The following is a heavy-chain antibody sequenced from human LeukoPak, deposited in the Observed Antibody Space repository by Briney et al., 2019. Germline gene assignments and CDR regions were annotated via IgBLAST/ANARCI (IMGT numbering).Heavy chain of an antibody. CDR1: GGSISGYY. CDR3: ASRGRAQGPLSL. J-gene: IGHJ3*01. Sequence: PSETLSLACTVSGGSISGYYWSWIRQPPGKGLEWIGYIYYSGSTNYNPSLKSRVTISVDTSKNQFSLNLSSVTAADTAVSYCASRGRAQGPLSLWGQGTMVTVSS. V-gene: IGHV4-59*01. D-gene: IGHD2-15*01. CDR2: IYYSGST.